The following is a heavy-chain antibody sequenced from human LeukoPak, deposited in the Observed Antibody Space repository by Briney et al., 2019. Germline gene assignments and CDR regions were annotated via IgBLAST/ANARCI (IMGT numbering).Heavy chain of an antibody. CDR2: ISWNSGSI. V-gene: IGHV3-9*01. J-gene: IGHJ3*02. Sequence: PGGSLRLSCAASGFTFSSYAMSWVRQAPGKGLEWVSGISWNSGSIGYADSVKGRFTISRDNAKNSLYLQMNSLRAEDAALYYCAKDFRIAAGSDAFDIWGQGTMVTVSS. CDR3: AKDFRIAAGSDAFDI. D-gene: IGHD6-13*01. CDR1: GFTFSSYA.